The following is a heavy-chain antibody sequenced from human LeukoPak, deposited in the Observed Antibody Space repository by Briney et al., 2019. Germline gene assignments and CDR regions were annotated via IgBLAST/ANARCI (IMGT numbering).Heavy chain of an antibody. Sequence: GGSLRLSCAASGFTVSSNYMSWVRQAPGKGLEWVSVIYSGGTTYYADSVKGRFTISRDNSKNTVYLQMNSLRAEDTAVYYCARPLSIEGAFDIWGQGTMVTVSS. D-gene: IGHD1-26*01. CDR2: IYSGGTT. V-gene: IGHV3-53*01. CDR1: GFTVSSNY. CDR3: ARPLSIEGAFDI. J-gene: IGHJ3*02.